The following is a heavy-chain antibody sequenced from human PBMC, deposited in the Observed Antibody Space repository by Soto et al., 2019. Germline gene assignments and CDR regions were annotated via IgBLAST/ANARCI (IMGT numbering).Heavy chain of an antibody. CDR3: ARAWTATAGWANWFDL. CDR2: IYHSGTT. D-gene: IGHD6-13*01. J-gene: IGHJ5*02. CDR1: SGSISGGGYY. V-gene: IGHV4-31*03. Sequence: QVQLQESGPGLVEPSQTLSLTCTVSSGSISGGGYYWSWIRQHPGKGLEWIGYIYHSGTTYYNPSLXXRXTXSVDTSKTQFSLKLSSVTAADTAVYYCARAWTATAGWANWFDLWAREPWSPSPQ.